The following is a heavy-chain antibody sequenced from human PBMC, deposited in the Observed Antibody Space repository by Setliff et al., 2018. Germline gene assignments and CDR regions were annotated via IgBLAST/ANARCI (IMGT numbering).Heavy chain of an antibody. CDR2: ISAYNGNT. J-gene: IGHJ4*02. CDR1: GYTFTGYY. Sequence: GASVKVSCKASGYTFTGYYMHWVRQAPGQGLEWMGWISAYNGNTNYAQKLQGRVTMTTDTSTSTAYMELRSLRSDDTAVYYCARDLVGYCSGGSCYDWDYWGQGTLVTVS. D-gene: IGHD2-15*01. CDR3: ARDLVGYCSGGSCYDWDY. V-gene: IGHV1-18*04.